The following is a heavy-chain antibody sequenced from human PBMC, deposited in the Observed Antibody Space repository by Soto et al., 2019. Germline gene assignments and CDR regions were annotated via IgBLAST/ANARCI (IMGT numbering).Heavy chain of an antibody. V-gene: IGHV3-33*01. CDR2: IWYDGSNK. D-gene: IGHD3-10*01. CDR1: GFTFSSYG. J-gene: IGHJ2*01. Sequence: QVQLVESGGGVVQPGRSLRLSCAASGFTFSSYGMHWVRQAPGKGLEWVAVIWYDGSNKYYADSVKGRFTISRDNSKTTLYLQMSSLRAEDTAVYYCARDPTMERLNWYFDLWGRGTLVTVSS. CDR3: ARDPTMERLNWYFDL.